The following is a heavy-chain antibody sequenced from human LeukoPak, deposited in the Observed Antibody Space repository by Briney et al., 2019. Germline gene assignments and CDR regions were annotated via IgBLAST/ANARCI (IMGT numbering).Heavy chain of an antibody. CDR1: GFTFDGYA. D-gene: IGHD1-1*01. V-gene: IGHV3-9*01. CDR2: ITWNSGDI. J-gene: IGHJ4*02. CDR3: ARDVTGRTPFDY. Sequence: PGGSLRLSCAASGFTFDGYAMHWVRQAPGKGLEWVSGITWNSGDIGYADSVKGRFTISRDNAKNSLYLQMNSLRAEDTAVYYCARDVTGRTPFDYWGQGTLVTVSS.